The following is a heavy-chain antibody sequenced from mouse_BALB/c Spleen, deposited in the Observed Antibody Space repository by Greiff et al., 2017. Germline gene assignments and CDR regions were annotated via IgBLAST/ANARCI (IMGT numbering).Heavy chain of an antibody. CDR2: IWSGGST. CDR1: GFSLTSYG. J-gene: IGHJ4*01. D-gene: IGHD2-14*01. V-gene: IGHV2-2*02. CDR3: ARKGRYDGGRSAMDY. Sequence: QVQLQQSGPGLVQPSQSLSITCTVSGFSLTSYGVHWVRQSPGKGLEWLGVIWSGGSTDYNAAFISRLSISKDNSKSQVFFKMNSLQANDTAIYYCARKGRYDGGRSAMDYWGQGTSVTVSS.